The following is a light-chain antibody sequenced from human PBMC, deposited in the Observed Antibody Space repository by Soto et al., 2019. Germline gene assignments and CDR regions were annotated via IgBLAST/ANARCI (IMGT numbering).Light chain of an antibody. CDR2: WAS. CDR3: QQYYSPPVT. Sequence: DIVMTQSPDSLAVSLGERATINCKSSQSVSSNNKNYLTWYQLKPGQPPKLFIYWASTRESGVPDRFTGRGSGTDFSLTISSLQAEDVAVYYCQQYYSPPVTFGGGTKVEIK. V-gene: IGKV4-1*01. CDR1: QSVSSNNKNY. J-gene: IGKJ4*01.